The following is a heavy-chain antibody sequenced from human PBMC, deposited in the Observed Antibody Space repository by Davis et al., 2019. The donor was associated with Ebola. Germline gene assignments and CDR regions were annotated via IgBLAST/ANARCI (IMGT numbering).Heavy chain of an antibody. V-gene: IGHV3-66*02. Sequence: GESLKISCAASGFTVSSNYMSWVRQAPGKGLEWVAVIYSRGRTFYADSVKGRFTISRDNSNNTLYLQMDTLRSEDTAVYHCARGISGGTVTLGDWGQGTLVTVSS. CDR3: ARGISGGTVTLGD. J-gene: IGHJ1*01. CDR2: IYSRGRT. CDR1: GFTVSSNY. D-gene: IGHD3-16*01.